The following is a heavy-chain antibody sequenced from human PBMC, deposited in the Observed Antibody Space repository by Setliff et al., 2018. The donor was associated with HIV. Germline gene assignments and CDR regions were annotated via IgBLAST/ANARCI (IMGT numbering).Heavy chain of an antibody. J-gene: IGHJ4*02. CDR3: ARDPGSGWYVNRYLDY. CDR1: GDSISSDF. D-gene: IGHD6-19*01. V-gene: IGHV3-7*01. CDR2: IKQDGSEK. Sequence: PSETLSLTCTVSGDSISSDFYWGWVRQAPGKGLEWVANIKQDGSEKYYVDSVTGRFTISRDNAKNSLYLQMNSLRAEDTAVYYCARDPGSGWYVNRYLDYWGQGTLVTVSS.